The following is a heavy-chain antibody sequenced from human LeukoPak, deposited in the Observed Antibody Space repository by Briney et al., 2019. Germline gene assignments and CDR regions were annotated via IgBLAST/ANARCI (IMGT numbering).Heavy chain of an antibody. Sequence: ASVKVSCKASGYTFTSYYMHWVRQAPGQGLEWMGIINPSGGSTSYAQKFQGRVTMTRDTSTSTVYMELSSLRSEDTAVYYCARESLSSSWQNGAINAFDIWGQGTMVTVSS. J-gene: IGHJ3*02. D-gene: IGHD6-13*01. CDR3: ARESLSSSWQNGAINAFDI. CDR2: INPSGGST. V-gene: IGHV1-46*01. CDR1: GYTFTSYY.